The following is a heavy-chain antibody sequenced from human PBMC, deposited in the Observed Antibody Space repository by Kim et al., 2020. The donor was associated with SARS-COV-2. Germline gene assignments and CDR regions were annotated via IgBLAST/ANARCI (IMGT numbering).Heavy chain of an antibody. V-gene: IGHV3-23*01. D-gene: IGHD6-13*01. Sequence: YYADSVGGRFTISRDDFKNTVSLQMSSLRAEDTAVYYCAKVGIWSPFDNWGHGTLVTVSS. J-gene: IGHJ4*01. CDR3: AKVGIWSPFDN.